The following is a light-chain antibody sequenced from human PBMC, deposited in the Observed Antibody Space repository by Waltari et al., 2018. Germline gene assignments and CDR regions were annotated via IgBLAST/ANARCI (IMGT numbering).Light chain of an antibody. V-gene: IGKV1-5*03. J-gene: IGKJ3*01. Sequence: DIQMTQSPSTLSASVGDRVTVTCRASQSIGRWLAWYQQKPGKATKLLIYTASSLESGVPSRFSGSGSGTEFTLTISSLQAEDAAVYYCQQYSTSPFTFGPGTTVEI. CDR3: QQYSTSPFT. CDR1: QSIGRW. CDR2: TAS.